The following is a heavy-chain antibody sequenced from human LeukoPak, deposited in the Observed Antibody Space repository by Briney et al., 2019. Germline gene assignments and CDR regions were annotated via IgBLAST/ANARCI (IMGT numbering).Heavy chain of an antibody. J-gene: IGHJ4*02. CDR1: GFTFSTYG. Sequence: GRSLRLSCTASGFTFSTYGMHWIRQAPGKGLEWVALISYDGTNKYYAHSVKGRFTIPRDNSENTLYLQMNSLSADDTAVYYCARGEDSSGWYYFDYWGQGTLVTVSS. V-gene: IGHV3-30*03. CDR3: ARGEDSSGWYYFDY. CDR2: ISYDGTNK. D-gene: IGHD6-19*01.